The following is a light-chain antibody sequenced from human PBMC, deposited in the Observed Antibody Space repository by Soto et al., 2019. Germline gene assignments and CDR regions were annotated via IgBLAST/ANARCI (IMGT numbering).Light chain of an antibody. V-gene: IGLV2-14*01. CDR2: EVS. CDR3: SSYTSSLTLVI. CDR1: NSDVGAYDY. J-gene: IGLJ2*01. Sequence: QSALTQPASVAESPGQSITISCTGTNSDVGAYDYVSWYQQHPGKAPKLILYEVSNRPSRVSNRFSGSKSGNTASLTISGLQPEDEADYYCSSYTSSLTLVIFGGGTKLTVL.